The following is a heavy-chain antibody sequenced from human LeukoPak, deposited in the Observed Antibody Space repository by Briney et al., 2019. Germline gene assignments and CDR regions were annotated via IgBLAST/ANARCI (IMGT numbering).Heavy chain of an antibody. D-gene: IGHD1-26*01. Sequence: SGTLSLTCAVSGGSISSSNWWSWVRQPPGKGLEWIGEIYHSGSTNYDPSLKSRVTISVDKSKNQFSPKLSSVTAADTALYYCAGVGATKGVSYYGMDVWGQGITVTVSS. CDR1: GGSISSSNW. J-gene: IGHJ6*02. V-gene: IGHV4-4*02. CDR2: IYHSGST. CDR3: AGVGATKGVSYYGMDV.